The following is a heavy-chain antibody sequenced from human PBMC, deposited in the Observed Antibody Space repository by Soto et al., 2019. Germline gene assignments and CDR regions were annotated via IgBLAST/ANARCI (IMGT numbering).Heavy chain of an antibody. CDR3: ASCRPHSSGYYNAFDI. CDR2: IYYSGST. V-gene: IGHV4-39*07. J-gene: IGHJ3*02. Sequence: SETLSLTCTVSRGSISSGTNYWAWIRQPPGKGLEWIANIYYSGSTFYNPSLKSRVTISLDTSKNQFSLKLSSVTAADTAVYYWASCRPHSSGYYNAFDIWGQGTMVTVSS. CDR1: RGSISSGTNY. D-gene: IGHD3-22*01.